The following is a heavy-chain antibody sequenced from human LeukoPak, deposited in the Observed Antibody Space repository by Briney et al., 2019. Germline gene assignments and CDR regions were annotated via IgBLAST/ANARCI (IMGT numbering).Heavy chain of an antibody. CDR3: ARITGDSSGWFPEVYFFDY. D-gene: IGHD6-25*01. Sequence: GESLKISCKGSGYSFPTYWIAWVRQMPGKGLEWMGIIYPSYSDTRYGQSFQGQVTTSAEKSICTGCLQLSRLNTSDTAMYYCARITGDSSGWFPEVYFFDYWGQGTLVTVSS. J-gene: IGHJ4*02. V-gene: IGHV5-51*01. CDR1: GYSFPTYW. CDR2: IYPSYSDT.